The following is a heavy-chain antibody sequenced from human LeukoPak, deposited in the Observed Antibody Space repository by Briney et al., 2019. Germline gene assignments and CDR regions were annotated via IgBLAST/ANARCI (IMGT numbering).Heavy chain of an antibody. CDR3: ARSGGLQIFDC. V-gene: IGHV3-30-3*01. CDR2: ISYDSNTK. D-gene: IGHD4-11*01. J-gene: IGHJ4*02. CDR1: GFTSGDYA. Sequence: PGGSLRLSCAASGFTSGDYAMHWFRQAPGKGLEWVAVISYDSNTKHYADSVKGRFTISRDNSKNTLYVQMNSLRAEDTAVYYCARSGGLQIFDCWGQGTLVIVSS.